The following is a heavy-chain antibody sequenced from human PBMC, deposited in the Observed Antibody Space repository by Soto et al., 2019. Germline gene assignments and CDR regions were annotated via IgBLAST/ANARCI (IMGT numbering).Heavy chain of an antibody. Sequence: PSETLSLTCAVSGGSISSSNWWSWVRQPPGKGLEWIGEIYHSGSTNYNPSLKSRVTISVDKSKNQFSLKLSSVTAADTAVYYCARENITAIDRYYFYGMDVWGRGTTVTVSS. D-gene: IGHD6-13*01. J-gene: IGHJ6*02. CDR1: GGSISSSNW. CDR2: IYHSGST. V-gene: IGHV4-4*02. CDR3: ARENITAIDRYYFYGMDV.